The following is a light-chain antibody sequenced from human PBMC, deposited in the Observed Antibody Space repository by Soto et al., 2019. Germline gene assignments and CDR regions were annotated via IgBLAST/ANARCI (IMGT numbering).Light chain of an antibody. CDR2: DAS. CDR3: QQYGSSPWT. J-gene: IGKJ1*01. Sequence: EIVLTQSPATLSLSPGERATLSCGASQSVSSGYLAWYQQKPGLAPRLLIYDASNRATGIPDRFSGSGSGTDFTLTISRLEPEDFAVYYCQQYGSSPWTFGQGTKVDIK. V-gene: IGKV3D-20*01. CDR1: QSVSSGY.